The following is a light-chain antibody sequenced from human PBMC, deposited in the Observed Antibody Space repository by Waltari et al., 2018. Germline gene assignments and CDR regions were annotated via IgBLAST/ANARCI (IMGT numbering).Light chain of an antibody. J-gene: IGLJ2*01. CDR1: ALPKQY. Sequence: SVSVSPGQTARITCSGDALPKQYSFWYQQRSGQAPVVVIYKDTERPSGIPERFSGSSSGTRVTLTISGVQAEDEADYYCQSTDNSGTYVVFGGGTKLTVL. CDR2: KDT. CDR3: QSTDNSGTYVV. V-gene: IGLV3-25*03.